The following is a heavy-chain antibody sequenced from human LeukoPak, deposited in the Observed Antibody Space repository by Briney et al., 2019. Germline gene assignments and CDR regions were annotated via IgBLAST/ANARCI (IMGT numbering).Heavy chain of an antibody. D-gene: IGHD6-13*01. Sequence: ASVKVSCKASGYTFTGYHIHWVRQAPGQGLECVGRINPYSGDTNFAQKFQGRVTMTRETSITTAYMDLSSLTPDDTAVYYCARDQGSLTRSWYTGYWGQGTQVTVSS. CDR2: INPYSGDT. V-gene: IGHV1-2*06. J-gene: IGHJ4*02. CDR1: GYTFTGYH. CDR3: ARDQGSLTRSWYTGY.